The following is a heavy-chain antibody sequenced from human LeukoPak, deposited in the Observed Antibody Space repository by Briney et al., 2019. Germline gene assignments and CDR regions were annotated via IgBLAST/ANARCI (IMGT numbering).Heavy chain of an antibody. J-gene: IGHJ4*02. CDR3: ARDRGKWFADLFDF. V-gene: IGHV1-18*01. CDR2: INGYNDKT. CDR1: GYHFSTYG. Sequence: ASVKVSCKASGYHFSTYGISWVRQAPGQGLEWMGRINGYNDKTKYEEKVQGRVTMTIDTSTSTAYMELRSLTSDDTAVYYCARDRGKWFADLFDFWGQGTLVTVSS. D-gene: IGHD3-10*01.